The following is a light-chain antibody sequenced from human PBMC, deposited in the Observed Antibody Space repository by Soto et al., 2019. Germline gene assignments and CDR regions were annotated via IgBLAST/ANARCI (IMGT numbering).Light chain of an antibody. Sequence: EIVLTQSPVTLSLSPGERATLSCRASQSVRTYLAWYQVKPGQAPKLLIYGTSTRATGIPARFSGSGSGTEFTLTISSLQSEDFAVYYCQQYGSSPITFGQGTRLEIK. CDR2: GTS. CDR3: QQYGSSPIT. V-gene: IGKV3-15*01. J-gene: IGKJ5*01. CDR1: QSVRTY.